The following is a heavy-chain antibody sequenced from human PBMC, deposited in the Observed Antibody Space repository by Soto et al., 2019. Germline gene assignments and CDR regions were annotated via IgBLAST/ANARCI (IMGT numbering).Heavy chain of an antibody. CDR2: IKNKTDGGTS. J-gene: IGHJ4*02. Sequence: EVQVVEPGGGLVKPGGSLRLSCAASGFTFSNAWMSWVRQAPGKGLEWVGRIKNKTDGGTSDYATPVKGRFTISRDDSKNTLYLQMNSLKTEDTAVYYCTFYDFWSGYSYWGQGTLVTVSS. CDR1: GFTFSNAW. D-gene: IGHD3-3*01. V-gene: IGHV3-15*01. CDR3: TFYDFWSGYSY.